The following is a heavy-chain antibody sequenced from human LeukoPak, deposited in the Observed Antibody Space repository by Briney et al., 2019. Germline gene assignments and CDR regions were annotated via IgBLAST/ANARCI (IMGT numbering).Heavy chain of an antibody. Sequence: SETLSLTCTVSGGSISSYYWSWIRQPAGKGLEWIGRIYTSGSTNYNPSLKSRVTMSVDTSKNQFSLKLSSVTAEDTAVYYCARDVRDSSSGWWNYYYYYYMDVWGKGTTVTVSS. CDR2: IYTSGST. D-gene: IGHD6-19*01. CDR1: GGSISSYY. CDR3: ARDVRDSSSGWWNYYYYYYMDV. J-gene: IGHJ6*03. V-gene: IGHV4-4*07.